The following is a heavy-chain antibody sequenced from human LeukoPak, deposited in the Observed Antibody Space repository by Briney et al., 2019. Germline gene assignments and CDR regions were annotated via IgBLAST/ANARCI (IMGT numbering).Heavy chain of an antibody. V-gene: IGHV1-18*01. J-gene: IGHJ4*02. CDR1: GYTFTSYG. CDR3: ARDGPYIAAAGTDY. Sequence: ASVKVSCKASGYTFTSYGISWVRQAPGQGLEWMGWISAYNGNTNYAQKLQGRVTTTTDTSTSTAYMELRSLRSDDTAVYYCARDGPYIAAAGTDYWGQGTLVTVSS. CDR2: ISAYNGNT. D-gene: IGHD6-13*01.